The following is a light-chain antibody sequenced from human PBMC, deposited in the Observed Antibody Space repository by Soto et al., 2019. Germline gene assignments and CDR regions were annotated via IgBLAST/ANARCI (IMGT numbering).Light chain of an antibody. Sequence: EVVLTQSPATLSLSPGERATLSCRASENVRTFVDWYQQTPGQAPRLLIHGASNRATGIPARFSGSGSGTDFTLTISNLEPEDFAVYYCQQHSHWPPWTFGQGTKVDIK. CDR1: ENVRTF. CDR3: QQHSHWPPWT. J-gene: IGKJ1*01. V-gene: IGKV3-11*01. CDR2: GAS.